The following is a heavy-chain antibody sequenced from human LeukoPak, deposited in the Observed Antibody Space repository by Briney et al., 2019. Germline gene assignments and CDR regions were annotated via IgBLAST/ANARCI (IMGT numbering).Heavy chain of an antibody. Sequence: PGGSLRLSCAASGFTFSSYAMSWVRQAPGKGLEWVSAISGSGGSTYYAASVKGRFTISRDNSKNTLYLQMNSLRAEDTAVYYCAKVPAAYNWFDPWGQGTLVTVSS. D-gene: IGHD2-2*01. V-gene: IGHV3-23*01. J-gene: IGHJ5*02. CDR2: ISGSGGST. CDR1: GFTFSSYA. CDR3: AKVPAAYNWFDP.